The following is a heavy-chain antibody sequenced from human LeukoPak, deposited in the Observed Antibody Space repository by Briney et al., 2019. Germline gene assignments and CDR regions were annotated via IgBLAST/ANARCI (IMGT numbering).Heavy chain of an antibody. Sequence: SVTLSLTCAVYGGSFSGYYWSWIRQPPGKGLEWIGEINHSGSTNYNPSLKSRVTISVDTSKNQFSLKLSSVTAADTAVYYCARGDDSSGYYYYFDYWGQGTLVTVSS. CDR2: INHSGST. D-gene: IGHD3-22*01. CDR1: GGSFSGYY. V-gene: IGHV4-34*01. CDR3: ARGDDSSGYYYYFDY. J-gene: IGHJ4*02.